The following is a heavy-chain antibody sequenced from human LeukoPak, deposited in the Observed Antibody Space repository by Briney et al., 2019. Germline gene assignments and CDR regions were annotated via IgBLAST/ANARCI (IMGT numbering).Heavy chain of an antibody. V-gene: IGHV4-39*01. D-gene: IGHD6-19*01. CDR1: GDSISYHNYY. J-gene: IGHJ3*01. CDR2: VYYTGNT. CDR3: ARLRAMAGHRGGFDF. Sequence: PSETLSLTCAVSGDSISYHNYYWDWLRQPPGKGLEWLGTVYYTGNTYYNPSLKSRVSISVDTSKNQFSLQLTFMTAADTAVYYCARLRAMAGHRGGFDFWGRGTMVTVSS.